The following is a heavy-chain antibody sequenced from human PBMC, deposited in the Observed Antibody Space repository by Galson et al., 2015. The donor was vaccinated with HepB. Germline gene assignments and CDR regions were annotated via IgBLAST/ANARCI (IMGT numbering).Heavy chain of an antibody. J-gene: IGHJ4*02. CDR1: GFIFSIYS. V-gene: IGHV3-64D*06. D-gene: IGHD5-24*01. CDR2: ISTNGDST. Sequence: SLRLSCAASGFIFSIYSMHWVRQTPGKGLEYVSFISTNGDSTYYADSVKGRFTISRDNSKNTLYLQMNSLRAEDTGIYYCVKALEGLLLIFDYWGQGTPVTVSS. CDR3: VKALEGLLLIFDY.